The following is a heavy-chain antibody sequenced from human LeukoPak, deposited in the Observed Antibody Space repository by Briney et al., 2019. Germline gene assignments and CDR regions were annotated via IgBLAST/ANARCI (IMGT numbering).Heavy chain of an antibody. CDR3: ARFSAPVTL. Sequence: SETLSLTCTVSGGSISSSSYYWGWIRQPPGKGLEWIGSIYYSGSTYYNPSLKSRVTISVDTSKNQFSLKLSAVTDLDTAVYYCARFSAPVTLWGQGTLVTVSS. J-gene: IGHJ4*02. CDR2: IYYSGST. D-gene: IGHD4-17*01. V-gene: IGHV4-39*01. CDR1: GGSISSSSYY.